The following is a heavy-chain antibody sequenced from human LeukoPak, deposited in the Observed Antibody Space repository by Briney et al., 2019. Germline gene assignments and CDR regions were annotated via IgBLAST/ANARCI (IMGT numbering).Heavy chain of an antibody. V-gene: IGHV3-48*03. CDR2: ISSGGTT. D-gene: IGHD1-14*01. CDR1: GFNFNNYE. CDR3: ARDRPGNYFDY. J-gene: IGHJ4*02. Sequence: GGSLRLSCAASGFNFNNYEMNWVRQAPGKGLEWVSYISSGGTTYNADSVKGRFTVSRDSTKNSLYLQMNSLRVDDTAVYYCARDRPGNYFDYWGQGTLVTVSS.